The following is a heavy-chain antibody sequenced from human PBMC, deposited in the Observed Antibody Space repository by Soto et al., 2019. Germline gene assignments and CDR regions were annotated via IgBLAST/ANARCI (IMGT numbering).Heavy chain of an antibody. D-gene: IGHD2-2*02. V-gene: IGHV5-10-1*01. CDR2: IDPSDSYT. CDR3: ARREYCSSTSCYNYYGMDV. CDR1: GYSFTSYW. J-gene: IGHJ6*02. Sequence: GESLKISCKGSGYSFTSYWISWVRQMPGKGLEWMGRIDPSDSYTNYSPSFQGHVTISADKSISTAYLQWSSLKASDTAMYYCARREYCSSTSCYNYYGMDVWGQGTTVTVS.